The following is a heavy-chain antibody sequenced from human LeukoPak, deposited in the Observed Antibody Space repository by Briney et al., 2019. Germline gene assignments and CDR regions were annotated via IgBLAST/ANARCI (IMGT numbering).Heavy chain of an antibody. CDR2: IYPGDSDT. Sequence: GESLQISCKGSGYSFTSYWIGWVRQLPGKGLEWMGIIYPGDSDTRYSPSFQGQVTISADKSISTAYLQWSSLKASDTAMYYCARPVVDSSSWYLWFDPWGQGTLVTVSS. CDR1: GYSFTSYW. D-gene: IGHD6-13*01. CDR3: ARPVVDSSSWYLWFDP. J-gene: IGHJ5*02. V-gene: IGHV5-51*01.